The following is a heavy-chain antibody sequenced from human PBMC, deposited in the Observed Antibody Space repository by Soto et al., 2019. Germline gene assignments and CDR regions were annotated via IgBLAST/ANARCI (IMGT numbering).Heavy chain of an antibody. V-gene: IGHV4-4*02. D-gene: IGHD4-17*01. J-gene: IGHJ4*02. Sequence: SETLSLTCAVSGASVSSTYWWSWVRQPPGRGPEWIGDINHRGSTNYTPSLKSRVTISVDTSNNQFSLRLGSVTAADTAVYFCASRLMTSGATPFDNWGQGSPVTVSS. CDR1: GASVSSTYW. CDR3: ASRLMTSGATPFDN. CDR2: INHRGST.